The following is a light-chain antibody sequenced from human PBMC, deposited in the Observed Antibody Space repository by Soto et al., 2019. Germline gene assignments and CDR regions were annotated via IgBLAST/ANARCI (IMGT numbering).Light chain of an antibody. CDR3: QQYGSSPLT. CDR2: GAS. V-gene: IGKV3-20*01. Sequence: EIVLTQSPGTLSLSPGERATLSCRASQSVSSSYLVWYQQKPGQAPRLLIYGASSRATGIPDRFSGSGSGTDFTLTISILEPEDFAVYYCQQYGSSPLTFGQGTKVEIK. J-gene: IGKJ1*01. CDR1: QSVSSSY.